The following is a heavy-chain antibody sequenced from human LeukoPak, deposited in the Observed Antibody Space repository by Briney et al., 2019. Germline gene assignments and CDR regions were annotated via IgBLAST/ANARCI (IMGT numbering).Heavy chain of an antibody. J-gene: IGHJ6*02. Sequence: SQTLSLTCTVSGGSISSYYWSWIRQPPGKGLEWIGYIYYSGSTNYNPSLKSRVTISVDTSKNQFSLKLSSVTAADTAVYYCARVFVVGATPGMDVWGQGTTVTVSS. V-gene: IGHV4-59*01. CDR2: IYYSGST. D-gene: IGHD1-26*01. CDR3: ARVFVVGATPGMDV. CDR1: GGSISSYY.